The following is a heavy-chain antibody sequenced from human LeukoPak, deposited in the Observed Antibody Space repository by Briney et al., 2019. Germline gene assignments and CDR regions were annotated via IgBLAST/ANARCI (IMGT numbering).Heavy chain of an antibody. J-gene: IGHJ4*02. D-gene: IGHD2-2*02. V-gene: IGHV5-51*01. Sequence: GESLKISCKGSGYSFTSYWIVWVRQMPGKGLEWMGIIYPGDSDTRYSPSFQGQVTISADKSISTAYLQWSSLKASDTAMYYCARPVVPAAIWVPYYFDYWGQGTLVTVSS. CDR2: IYPGDSDT. CDR1: GYSFTSYW. CDR3: ARPVVPAAIWVPYYFDY.